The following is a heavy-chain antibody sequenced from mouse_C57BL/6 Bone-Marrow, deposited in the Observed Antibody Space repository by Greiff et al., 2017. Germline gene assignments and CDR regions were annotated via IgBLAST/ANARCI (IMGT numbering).Heavy chain of an antibody. CDR2: ISYDGSN. J-gene: IGHJ2*01. CDR3: ARENCYFDY. V-gene: IGHV3-6*01. Sequence: ESGPGLVKPSQSLSLTCSVTGYSITSGYYWNWIRQFPGNKLEWMGYISYDGSNNYNPSLKNRISITRDTSKNQFFLKLNSVTTEDTATYYSARENCYFDYWGQGTTLTVSS. D-gene: IGHD4-1*01. CDR1: GYSITSGYY.